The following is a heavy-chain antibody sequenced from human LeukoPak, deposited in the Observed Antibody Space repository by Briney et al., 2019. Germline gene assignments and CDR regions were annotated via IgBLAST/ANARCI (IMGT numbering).Heavy chain of an antibody. V-gene: IGHV4-38-2*02. CDR3: ARDRDSSGWYKDY. J-gene: IGHJ4*02. CDR2: IYHSGSA. Sequence: SETLSLTCTVSGYSISSGYYWGWIRQPPGKGLEWIGSIYHSGSAYYNPSLKSRVTISEDTSKNQFSLKLTSVTAADTAVYYCARDRDSSGWYKDYWGQGTLVTVSS. CDR1: GYSISSGYY. D-gene: IGHD6-19*01.